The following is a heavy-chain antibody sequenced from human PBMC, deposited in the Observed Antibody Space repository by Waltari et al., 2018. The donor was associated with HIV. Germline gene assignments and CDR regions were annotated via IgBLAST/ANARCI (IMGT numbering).Heavy chain of an antibody. V-gene: IGHV3-74*01. CDR2: IKSDGSYT. CDR1: GFTFRGNW. Sequence: EEKLVESGGGLVQPGGSLRLSCAAFGFTFRGNWLHWVRQVPGKGPVWVSRIKSDGSYTRTANSVKGRFTISRDNAKNTLYLQMNRLRAEDTAVYYCVRGAPFDFWGQGALVAVSS. CDR3: VRGAPFDF. J-gene: IGHJ4*02.